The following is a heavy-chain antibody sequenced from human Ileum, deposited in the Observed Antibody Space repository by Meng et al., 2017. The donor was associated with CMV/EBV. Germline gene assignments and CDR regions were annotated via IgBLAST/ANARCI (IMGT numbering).Heavy chain of an antibody. CDR2: INPNSGGT. Sequence: VRQAPGQGLEWMGWINPNSGGTNYAQKFQGRVTMTRDTSISTAYMELSRLRSDDTAVYYCARDNERITIFGVVTLAHYYYYYGMDVWGQGTTVTVSS. J-gene: IGHJ6*02. V-gene: IGHV1-2*02. D-gene: IGHD3-3*01. CDR3: ARDNERITIFGVVTLAHYYYYYGMDV.